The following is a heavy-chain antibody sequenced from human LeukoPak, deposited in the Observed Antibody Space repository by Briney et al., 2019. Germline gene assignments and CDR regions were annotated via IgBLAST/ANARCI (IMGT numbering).Heavy chain of an antibody. CDR1: GYTFTSYA. J-gene: IGHJ3*02. Sequence: ASVKVSCKASGYTFTSYAMNWVRQAPGQGLEWMGWINTNTGNPTYAQGFTGRFVFSLDTSVSTAYLQISSLKAEDTAVYYCARDSYYDSSGYFPLDAFDIWGQGTMVTVSS. D-gene: IGHD3-22*01. CDR3: ARDSYYDSSGYFPLDAFDI. CDR2: INTNTGNP. V-gene: IGHV7-4-1*02.